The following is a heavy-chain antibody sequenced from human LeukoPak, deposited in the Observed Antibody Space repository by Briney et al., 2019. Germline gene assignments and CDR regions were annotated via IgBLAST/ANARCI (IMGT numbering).Heavy chain of an antibody. CDR2: VNPNRGST. J-gene: IGHJ4*02. Sequence: SVKVFCKSWRYIYTSYDINWVRQATAQGLKWMGWVNPNRGSTGYAQKFQGRVTITRNTSISTAYMELSGLRSEDTAVYYCARGRSTGYPYYFEYWGQGTLVTVSS. CDR1: RYIYTSYD. CDR3: ARGRSTGYPYYFEY. V-gene: IGHV1-8*03. D-gene: IGHD5-12*01.